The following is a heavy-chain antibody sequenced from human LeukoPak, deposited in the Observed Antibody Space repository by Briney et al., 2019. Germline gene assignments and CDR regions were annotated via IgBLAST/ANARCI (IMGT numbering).Heavy chain of an antibody. V-gene: IGHV3-30*18. CDR2: ISYDGSNK. Sequence: GRSLGLSCAASGFTFSSYGMHWVRQAPGKGLEWVAVISYDGSNKYYADSVKGRFTISRDNSKNTLYLQMNSLRAEDTAVYYCAKVRHIVVVPAQDLYCTNGVCYTGDYWGQGTLVTVSS. CDR1: GFTFSSYG. D-gene: IGHD2-8*01. J-gene: IGHJ4*02. CDR3: AKVRHIVVVPAQDLYCTNGVCYTGDY.